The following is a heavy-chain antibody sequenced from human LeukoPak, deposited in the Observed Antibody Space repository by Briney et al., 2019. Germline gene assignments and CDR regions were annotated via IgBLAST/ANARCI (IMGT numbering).Heavy chain of an antibody. V-gene: IGHV4-59*01. CDR1: GGSFSGYY. J-gene: IGHJ4*02. Sequence: SETLSLTCAVYGGSFSGYYWSWIRQPPGKGLEWIGYIYYSGSTNYNPSLKSRVTISVDTSKNQFSLKLSSVTAADTAVYYCASCGSGCSDWAQGTLVTVSS. CDR2: IYYSGST. D-gene: IGHD6-19*01. CDR3: ASCGSGCSD.